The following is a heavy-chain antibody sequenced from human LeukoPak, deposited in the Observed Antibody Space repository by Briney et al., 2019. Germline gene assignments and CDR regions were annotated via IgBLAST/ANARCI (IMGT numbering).Heavy chain of an antibody. Sequence: ASVKVSCKASGYTFTGYYMHWVRQAPGQGLEWMGIINPSGGNTNYAQKFQGRVTMTRDTSTSTVYMELSSLRSGDTAVYYCARFAVHRRLAVAGQFGLDYWGQGTLVTVSS. CDR1: GYTFTGYY. V-gene: IGHV1-46*01. CDR2: INPSGGNT. CDR3: ARFAVHRRLAVAGQFGLDY. J-gene: IGHJ4*02. D-gene: IGHD6-19*01.